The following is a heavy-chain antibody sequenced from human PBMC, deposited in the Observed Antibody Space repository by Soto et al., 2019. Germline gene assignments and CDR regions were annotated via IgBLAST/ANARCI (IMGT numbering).Heavy chain of an antibody. CDR2: ISSSSSYI. J-gene: IGHJ6*02. CDR1: GFTFSSYS. V-gene: IGHV3-21*01. CDR3: ARDIPPPPKSIYYYYGMDV. Sequence: PGGSLRLSCAASGFTFSSYSMNWVRQAPGKGLEWVSSISSSSSYIYYADSVKGRFTISRDNAKNSLYLQMNSLRAEDTAVYYCARDIPPPPKSIYYYYGMDVRGQGTTVT.